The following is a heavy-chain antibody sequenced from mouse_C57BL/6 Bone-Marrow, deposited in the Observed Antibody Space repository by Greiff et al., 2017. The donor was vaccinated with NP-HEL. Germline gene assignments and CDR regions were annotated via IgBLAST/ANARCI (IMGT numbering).Heavy chain of an antibody. CDR3: AKWGLWYPYYCAMDY. D-gene: IGHD2-1*01. J-gene: IGHJ4*01. Sequence: VQLQQPGTELVKPGASVKLSCKASGYTFTSYWMHWVKQRPGQGLEWIGNINPSNGGTNYNEKFKSKATLTVDKSSSTAYMKLSSLTSEDSAVYYCAKWGLWYPYYCAMDYWGQGTSVTVSS. CDR1: GYTFTSYW. CDR2: INPSNGGT. V-gene: IGHV1-53*01.